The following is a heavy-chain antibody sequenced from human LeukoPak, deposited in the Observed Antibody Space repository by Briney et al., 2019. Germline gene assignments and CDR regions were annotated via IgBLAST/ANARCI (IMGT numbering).Heavy chain of an antibody. D-gene: IGHD1-26*01. CDR2: IWYDGRNK. V-gene: IGHV3-33*06. CDR1: GFTFSTYG. Sequence: AGSLRLSCEASGFTFSTYGMHWVRQAPGKGLEWVAVIWYDGRNKYYAESVKGRFTISRDNSKNTLYLQMNGLRAEDAAVYYCAKDQGRFGSYAAILDYWGQGTLVTVSS. CDR3: AKDQGRFGSYAAILDY. J-gene: IGHJ4*02.